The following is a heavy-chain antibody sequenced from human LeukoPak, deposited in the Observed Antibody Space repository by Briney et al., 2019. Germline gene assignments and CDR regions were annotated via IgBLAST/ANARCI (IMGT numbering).Heavy chain of an antibody. V-gene: IGHV3-30*03. CDR1: GFTFSSYV. Sequence: GGSLRLSCAASGFTFSSYVIHWVRQAPGKGLEWVAVTSYDGKDKYYADSVKGRFSVSRDNSKNTVYLQMNSLRAEDTAVYYCARDLRYGMDVWGQGTTVTVSS. CDR3: ARDLRYGMDV. CDR2: TSYDGKDK. J-gene: IGHJ6*02.